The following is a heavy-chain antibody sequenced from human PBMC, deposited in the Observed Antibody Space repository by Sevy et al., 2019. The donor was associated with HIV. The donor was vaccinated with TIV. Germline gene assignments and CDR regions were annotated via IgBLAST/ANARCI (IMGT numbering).Heavy chain of an antibody. CDR3: ARDITIFGVVIKYFDY. D-gene: IGHD3-3*01. Sequence: GGSLRLSCAASRFTFSNYWMSWVRQAPGKGLEWVANIKQDGSEKYYVDSVKGRFTNSRDNAKNSLYLQMNSLRAEDTAVYYCARDITIFGVVIKYFDYWGQGTLVTVSS. J-gene: IGHJ4*02. V-gene: IGHV3-7*03. CDR1: RFTFSNYW. CDR2: IKQDGSEK.